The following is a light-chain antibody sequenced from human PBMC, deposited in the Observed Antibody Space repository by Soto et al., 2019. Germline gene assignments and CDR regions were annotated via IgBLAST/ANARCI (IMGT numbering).Light chain of an antibody. J-gene: IGKJ1*01. Sequence: EIVMTQSPATLSVSPGERATLSCRASQTVSSNLAWYQQKPGQAPRLLIYGASTRATGIPARFSGSRSGTEFTLTISSLQSEDFAVYYCQQYLNWPPWTFGHGTKVEIK. CDR2: GAS. CDR3: QQYLNWPPWT. V-gene: IGKV3-15*01. CDR1: QTVSSN.